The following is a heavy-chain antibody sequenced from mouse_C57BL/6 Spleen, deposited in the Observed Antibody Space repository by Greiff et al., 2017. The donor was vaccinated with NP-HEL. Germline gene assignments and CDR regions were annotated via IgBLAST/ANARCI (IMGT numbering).Heavy chain of an antibody. CDR1: GYTFTSYW. CDR2: IDPSDSYT. V-gene: IGHV1-50*01. D-gene: IGHD1-1*01. CDR3: ARGTTVVERDY. Sequence: QVQLQQPGAELVKPGASVKLSCKASGYTFTSYWMQWVKQRPGQGLEWIGEIDPSDSYTNYNQKFKGKATLTVDTSSSTAYMQLSSLTSEDSAVYYCARGTTVVERDYWGQGTTLTVSS. J-gene: IGHJ2*01.